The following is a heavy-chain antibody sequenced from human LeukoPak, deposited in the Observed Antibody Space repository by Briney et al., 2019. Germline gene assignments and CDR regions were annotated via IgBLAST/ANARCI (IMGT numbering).Heavy chain of an antibody. V-gene: IGHV3-43*02. CDR1: GLPIADFA. CDR2: ISGDGVST. D-gene: IGHD4-11*01. CDR3: AKESVKFDY. Sequence: RGSLRLSCVASGLPIADFAMHWVSQAPGKGLEWVSLISGDGVSTFYADSVKGRFSISRDNSKNSLYLEMNSLRTEDAAMYYCAKESVKFDYWGQGTLVAVSS. J-gene: IGHJ4*02.